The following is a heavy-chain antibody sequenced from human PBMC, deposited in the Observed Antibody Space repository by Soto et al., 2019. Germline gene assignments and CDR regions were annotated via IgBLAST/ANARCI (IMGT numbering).Heavy chain of an antibody. V-gene: IGHV3-30*04. CDR2: ISYDGKNK. Sequence: GGSLRLSCVASGFSLTTYPMHWVRQAPGRGLEWVAVISYDGKNKYYGDSVKGRFTISRDNFKNTLYLEMNNLRGEDTAVFYCARGGNRPRWYYFDYWGPGVLVTVSS. J-gene: IGHJ4*02. D-gene: IGHD1-20*01. CDR3: ARGGNRPRWYYFDY. CDR1: GFSLTTYP.